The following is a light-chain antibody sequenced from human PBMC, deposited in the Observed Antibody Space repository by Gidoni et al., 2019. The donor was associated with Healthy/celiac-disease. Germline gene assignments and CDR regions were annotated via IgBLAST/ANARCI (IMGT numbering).Light chain of an antibody. CDR1: QRVSSN. V-gene: IGKV3-15*01. CDR2: GAS. J-gene: IGKJ1*01. Sequence: EIVMTQSPATLSVSPGERVTMSCRASQRVSSNLTWYQQKPGQAPRILIYGASTRATGIPARFSGTGSGTEFTLTISSLQSEDFAGYYFQQYNNWPPWTFGQGTKVEIK. CDR3: QQYNNWPPWT.